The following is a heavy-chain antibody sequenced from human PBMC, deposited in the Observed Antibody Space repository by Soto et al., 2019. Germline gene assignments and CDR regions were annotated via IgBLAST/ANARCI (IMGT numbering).Heavy chain of an antibody. CDR2: MNPNSGNT. CDR3: ARGRTYCSSTSCYDHFDY. V-gene: IGHV1-8*01. CDR1: GYTFTSYD. Sequence: ASVKVSCKASGYTFTSYDINWVRQATGQGLEWMGWMNPNSGNTGYAQKFQGRVTMTRNTSISTAYMELSSLRSEDTAVYYCARGRTYCSSTSCYDHFDYWGQGTLVTVSS. J-gene: IGHJ4*02. D-gene: IGHD2-2*01.